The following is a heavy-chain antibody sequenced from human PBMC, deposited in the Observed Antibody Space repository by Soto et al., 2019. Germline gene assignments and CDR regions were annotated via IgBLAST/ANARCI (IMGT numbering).Heavy chain of an antibody. D-gene: IGHD3-3*01. CDR3: ARGQGFWSGYHYYHGLDV. CDR1: GYTLTSQD. Sequence: GASVKVSCKASGYTLTSQDVHWVRQAPGQGLEWMGIINPLDGSTSYAQKFQGRATMTRDTPTGTVYMELSSLRSEDTAVYYCARGQGFWSGYHYYHGLDVWGPGTTVTVSS. V-gene: IGHV1-46*01. J-gene: IGHJ6*02. CDR2: INPLDGST.